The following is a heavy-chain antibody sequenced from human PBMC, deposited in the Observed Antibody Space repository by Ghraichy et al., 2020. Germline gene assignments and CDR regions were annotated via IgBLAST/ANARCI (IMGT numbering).Heavy chain of an antibody. V-gene: IGHV4-39*01. D-gene: IGHD2-8*01. Sequence: SETLSLTCTVSGGSISSSSYYWGWIRQPPGKGLEWIGSIYYSGSTYYNPSLKSRVTISVDTSKNQFSLKLSSVTAADTAVYYCARHPVVLMVYEWIGDPHWYFDLWGRGTLVTVSS. J-gene: IGHJ2*01. CDR3: ARHPVVLMVYEWIGDPHWYFDL. CDR1: GGSISSSSYY. CDR2: IYYSGST.